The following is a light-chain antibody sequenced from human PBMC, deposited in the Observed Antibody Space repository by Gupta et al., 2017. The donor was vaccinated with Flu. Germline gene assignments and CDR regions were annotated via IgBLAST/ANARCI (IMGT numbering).Light chain of an antibody. V-gene: IGKV3-20*01. CDR3: QRYGSSPPWT. CDR2: GAS. CDR1: QSISSGY. Sequence: EIVLTQSPGTLSLSPGARATLSCRASQSISSGYLAWYQQKPGQAPRLLIYGASSRATGIPDRFSGSGSGTDFTLTISRLEPEDVAVYYCQRYGSSPPWTFGPGTKVEI. J-gene: IGKJ1*01.